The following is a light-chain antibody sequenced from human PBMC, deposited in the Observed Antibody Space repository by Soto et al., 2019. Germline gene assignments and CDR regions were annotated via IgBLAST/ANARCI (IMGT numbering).Light chain of an antibody. V-gene: IGKV1-5*03. CDR1: QSISSW. Sequence: DIQMTQSPSTLSASVGDRVTITCRASQSISSWLAWYQQKPGKALKLLIYKASSLESGVPSRFSGSGSVTEFTITISSLQPDDFATYYCQQDNSYWTFGQGTKVEIK. CDR2: KAS. J-gene: IGKJ1*01. CDR3: QQDNSYWT.